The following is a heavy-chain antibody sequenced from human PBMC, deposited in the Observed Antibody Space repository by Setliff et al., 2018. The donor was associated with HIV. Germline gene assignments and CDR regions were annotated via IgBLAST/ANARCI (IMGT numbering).Heavy chain of an antibody. CDR1: GGSISGHY. CDR2: IYYTGRDT. CDR3: AKLSHVDTSLGITYHHFDF. V-gene: IGHV4-59*11. J-gene: IGHJ2*01. Sequence: SETLSLTCTVSGGSISGHYWSWIRQTPGKGPEFIAYIYYTGRDTNYNPSLKSRVTIAVDTSKNQFSLTLRSVSAADTAVYYCAKLSHVDTSLGITYHHFDFWGRGTLVTVSS. D-gene: IGHD5-18*01.